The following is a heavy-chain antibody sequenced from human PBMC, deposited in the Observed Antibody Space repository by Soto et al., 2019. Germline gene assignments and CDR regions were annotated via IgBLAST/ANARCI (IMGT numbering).Heavy chain of an antibody. CDR3: AKAALRYFDWLPYDV. CDR1: GFTFSSYA. Sequence: XGSRRLSCAASGFTFSSYAMSWVRQAPGKGLEWVSAISGSGGSTYYADSVKGRFTISRDNSKNALYLQMNSLRAEDTAVYYCAKAALRYFDWLPYDVWGQGTTVTVSS. D-gene: IGHD3-9*01. V-gene: IGHV3-23*01. J-gene: IGHJ6*02. CDR2: ISGSGGST.